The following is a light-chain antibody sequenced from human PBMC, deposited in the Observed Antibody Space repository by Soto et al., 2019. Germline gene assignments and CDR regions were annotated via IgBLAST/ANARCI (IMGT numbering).Light chain of an antibody. CDR1: SSNIGAGYD. V-gene: IGLV1-40*01. CDR2: TNT. CDR3: QSYDSSLSGFV. J-gene: IGLJ1*01. Sequence: QSVLTQPPSVSGAPGQRVTISCTGSSSNIGAGYDVHWYHHLPGTAPKLLIYTNTNRPSGVPDRFSGSKSGTSASLAITGLQAEDEADYYCQSYDSSLSGFVFGTGTQLTVL.